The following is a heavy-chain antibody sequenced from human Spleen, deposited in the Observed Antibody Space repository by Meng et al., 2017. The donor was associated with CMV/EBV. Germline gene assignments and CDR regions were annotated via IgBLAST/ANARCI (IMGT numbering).Heavy chain of an antibody. CDR1: EYTFPSYA. J-gene: IGHJ4*02. CDR3: AVTTSYFDY. Sequence: KVSCKAYEYTFPSYAMHWVRKATGQRLEWMGWINAGNGKTKYSQKFQGRVTITRDTSASTAYMELSSLRSEDTAVYYCAVTTSYFDYWGQGTLVTV. CDR2: INAGNGKT. V-gene: IGHV1-3*01. D-gene: IGHD4-17*01.